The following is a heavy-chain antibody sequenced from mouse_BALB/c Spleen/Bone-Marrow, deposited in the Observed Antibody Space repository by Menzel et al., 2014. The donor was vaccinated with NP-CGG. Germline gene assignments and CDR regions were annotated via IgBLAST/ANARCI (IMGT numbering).Heavy chain of an antibody. CDR1: GFTFTSYW. V-gene: IGHV1S81*02. Sequence: QVQLKASGDELVKPGASVKLSCMASGFTFTSYWIHWVKQRPGQGPEWIGEINPSNGRTNYNEKFKRKATLTEDKSTSTPYIQLSSQTSEDSAVYNCARDGNYRYAMDYWGQGTSVTVSS. CDR2: INPSNGRT. CDR3: ARDGNYRYAMDY. D-gene: IGHD2-1*01. J-gene: IGHJ4*01.